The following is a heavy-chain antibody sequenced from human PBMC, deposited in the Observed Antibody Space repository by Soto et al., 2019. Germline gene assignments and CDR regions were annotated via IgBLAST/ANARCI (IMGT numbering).Heavy chain of an antibody. J-gene: IGHJ6*03. D-gene: IGHD6-19*01. CDR3: ARDRGVAPPVAGNTHYYYYMDV. CDR1: GYSFTNYG. V-gene: IGHV1-18*01. CDR2: ISAYNGNT. Sequence: QDRLVQSGVEVKKPGASVRVSCKASGYSFTNYGITWVRQAPGQGFEWMGWISAYNGNTNYAQKFQGRVTLTTDASPSTAYLELRGLRLDDTAVYYCARDRGVAPPVAGNTHYYYYMDVWGKGTTVTVSS.